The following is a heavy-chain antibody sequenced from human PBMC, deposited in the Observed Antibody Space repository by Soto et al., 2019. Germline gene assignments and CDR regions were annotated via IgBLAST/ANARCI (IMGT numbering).Heavy chain of an antibody. Sequence: ASVKVSCKASGYTFTSYAIHWVRQAPGQRLEWMGWINAGNGNTKYSQKFQGRVTITRDTSASTAYMELSSLRSEDTAVYYCARVRFVDEDGVAFDIWGQGTMVTVSS. J-gene: IGHJ3*02. CDR1: GYTFTSYA. D-gene: IGHD3-10*01. V-gene: IGHV1-3*01. CDR2: INAGNGNT. CDR3: ARVRFVDEDGVAFDI.